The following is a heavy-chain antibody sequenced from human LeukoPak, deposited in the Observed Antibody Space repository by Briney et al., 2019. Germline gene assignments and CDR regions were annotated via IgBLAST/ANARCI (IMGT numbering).Heavy chain of an antibody. Sequence: GGPLRLSCAASGFPFSNAWMSWVRQAPGKGLEWVCRIKSKTDGRTTDYAATVKGRFTISRDDSKNTLYLQMNSLKTEDTAVYYCTTVMNFPGLADYWGQGTLVTVSS. CDR3: TTVMNFPGLADY. J-gene: IGHJ4*02. CDR2: IKSKTDGRTT. V-gene: IGHV3-15*01. CDR1: GFPFSNAW. D-gene: IGHD3-3*01.